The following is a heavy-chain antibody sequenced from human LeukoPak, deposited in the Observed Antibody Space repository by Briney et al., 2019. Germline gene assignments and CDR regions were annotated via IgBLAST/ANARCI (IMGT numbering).Heavy chain of an antibody. V-gene: IGHV3-74*01. J-gene: IGHJ4*02. CDR1: GFRFSSSW. CDR3: ARTDNLDY. Sequence: GGSLRLSCAASGFRFSSSWMHWVRQGPGKGLVWVSRINGDGSSTTYADSVQGRFTISRDNAKNTLYLQMNSLRAEDTAVYYCARTDNLDYWGQGSLVTVSS. CDR2: INGDGSST. D-gene: IGHD5-24*01.